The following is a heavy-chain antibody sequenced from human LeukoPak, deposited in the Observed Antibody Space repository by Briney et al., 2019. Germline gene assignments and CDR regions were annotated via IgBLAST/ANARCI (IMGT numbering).Heavy chain of an antibody. D-gene: IGHD6-25*01. V-gene: IGHV4-39*07. J-gene: IGHJ4*02. Sequence: SETLCLTCTVSGGSLGDTKTWGWVRQPPGGGLGWIGNSHNDGRTAPSPSLRSRITLSLDTSTNQFSLKLKYVTAADTAFYYCARVITAAGLDFWGQGILVTISS. CDR3: ARVITAAGLDF. CDR1: GGSLGDTKT. CDR2: SHNDGRT.